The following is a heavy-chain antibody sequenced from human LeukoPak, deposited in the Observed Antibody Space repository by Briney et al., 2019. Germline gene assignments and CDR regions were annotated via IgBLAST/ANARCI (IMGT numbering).Heavy chain of an antibody. CDR3: AREGWNYDLGRIFFYYFYYMDV. V-gene: IGHV3-30-3*01. CDR1: GFTFSSYA. CDR2: ISYDGSNK. Sequence: GGSLRLSCAASGFTFSSYAMHWVRQAPGKGLEWVAVISYDGSNKYYADSVKGRFTISRDNSKNTLYLQMNSLRAEDTAVYYCAREGWNYDLGRIFFYYFYYMDVWGKGTTVTVSS. J-gene: IGHJ6*03. D-gene: IGHD1-7*01.